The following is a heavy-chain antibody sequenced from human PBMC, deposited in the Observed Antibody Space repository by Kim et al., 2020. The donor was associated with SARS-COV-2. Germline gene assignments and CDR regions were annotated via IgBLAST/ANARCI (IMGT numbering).Heavy chain of an antibody. CDR2: IQRSGSEK. CDR1: GFSFSGYW. V-gene: IGHV3-7*03. D-gene: IGHD2-15*01. CDR3: VRESCWLGDY. Sequence: GGSLRLSCAASGFSFSGYWMNWVRQAPGKGLEWVAVIQRSGSEKYYADSVEGRFTVSRDNAKDMMYLQMNGLRVEDTAVYYCVRESCWLGDYWGQGTLVTVSS. J-gene: IGHJ4*02.